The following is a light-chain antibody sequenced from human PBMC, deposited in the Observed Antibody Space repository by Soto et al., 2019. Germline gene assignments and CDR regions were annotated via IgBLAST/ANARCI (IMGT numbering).Light chain of an antibody. CDR2: GAS. CDR3: QQYVRSSWT. V-gene: IGKV3-20*01. Sequence: EIVLTQSPGTLSLSPGERATLSCRASQSVSSSYLAWYQQKPGQAPRLLIYGASSRATGIPDRFSGSGSGTDFTLTISRLEPEDFAVYYCQQYVRSSWTFGRGTKVEIK. J-gene: IGKJ1*01. CDR1: QSVSSSY.